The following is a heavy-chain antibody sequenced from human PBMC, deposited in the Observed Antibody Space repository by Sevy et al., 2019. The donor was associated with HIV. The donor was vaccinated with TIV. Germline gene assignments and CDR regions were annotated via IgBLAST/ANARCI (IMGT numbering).Heavy chain of an antibody. D-gene: IGHD3-3*01. J-gene: IGHJ4*02. CDR1: GFTFSSYA. CDR3: AGRKVGDFLGGSIRGPWAGGPLFDY. CDR2: ISHSGDST. Sequence: GGSLRLSCTSSGFTFSSYAMNWVRQAPGKGLEWVSTISHSGDSTYYADSVKGRFTISRDNSENTLYLQMNSLRAEDTALYYCAGRKVGDFLGGSIRGPWAGGPLFDYWGQGTLVTVSS. V-gene: IGHV3-23*01.